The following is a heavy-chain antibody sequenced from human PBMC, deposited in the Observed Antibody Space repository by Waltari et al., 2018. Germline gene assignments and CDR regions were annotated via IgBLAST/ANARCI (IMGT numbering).Heavy chain of an antibody. CDR3: ARDPFDKNDY. V-gene: IGHV3-30-3*01. J-gene: IGHJ4*02. D-gene: IGHD3-10*01. CDR2: ISYDGSNK. CDR1: GFTFSSYA. Sequence: QVQLVESGGGVVQPGRSLRLPCAASGFTFSSYAMHWVRQAPGKGLELVAVISYDGSNKYYADSVKGRFTISRDNSKNTLYLQMNSLRAEDTAVYYCARDPFDKNDYWGQGTLVTVSS.